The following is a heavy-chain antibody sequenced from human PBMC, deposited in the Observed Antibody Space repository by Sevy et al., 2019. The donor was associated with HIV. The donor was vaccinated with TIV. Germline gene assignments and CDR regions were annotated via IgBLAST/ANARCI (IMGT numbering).Heavy chain of an antibody. CDR1: GSIFSLYG. D-gene: IGHD6-13*01. V-gene: IGHV3-30*02. CDR2: IRFDGSDK. J-gene: IGHJ4*02. Sequence: GGSLRLSCGASGSIFSLYGMHWVRQAPGKGLEWVAFIRFDGSDKYYADSVKGRFTISRDNSKNTLYLQMNSLRPEDTALYYCAKDLESYSSSWPYCFDYRGQGTLVTVSS. CDR3: AKDLESYSSSWPYCFDY.